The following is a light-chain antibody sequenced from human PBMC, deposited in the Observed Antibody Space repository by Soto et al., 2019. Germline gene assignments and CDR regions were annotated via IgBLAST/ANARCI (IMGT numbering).Light chain of an antibody. CDR3: QQYNNWHPYT. CDR1: QSVSSN. CDR2: GAS. Sequence: EIVMTQSPATLSVSPGERATLSCRASQSVSSNLAWYQQKPGQAPRLLIYGASTRATGIPARFGGSGSGTEFTLSIRSLQSEDFAVYYCQQYNNWHPYTFGQGTKLEIK. V-gene: IGKV3-15*01. J-gene: IGKJ2*01.